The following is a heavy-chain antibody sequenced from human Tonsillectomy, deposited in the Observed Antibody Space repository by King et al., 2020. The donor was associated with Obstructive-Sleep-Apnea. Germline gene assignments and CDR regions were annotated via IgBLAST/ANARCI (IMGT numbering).Heavy chain of an antibody. J-gene: IGHJ5*02. CDR3: ARERAGGTNWFDP. D-gene: IGHD2-15*01. CDR1: GGSISSSSYY. Sequence: QLQESGPRLVKPSDTLSLTCTVSGGSISSSSYYWGWTRQPPGKGLEWIGSVYYSGNTYSNPSLKSRVTISVDTSKNQFSLNLNSVTAADTAVYYCARERAGGTNWFDPWGQGTLVTVSS. CDR2: VYYSGNT. V-gene: IGHV4-39*07.